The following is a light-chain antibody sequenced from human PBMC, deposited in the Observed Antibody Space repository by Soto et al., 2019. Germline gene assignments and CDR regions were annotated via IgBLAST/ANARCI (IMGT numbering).Light chain of an antibody. CDR1: QSISDT. CDR2: GAS. V-gene: IGKV3-15*01. CDR3: QQYSNWPLLT. Sequence: EIVMTQSPATLSVSPGGRATLSCRASQSISDTLAWYQQKPGQAPRLLIYGASTRAPGFPARFSGSGSGTDFTLTISSLQSEDFAVYYCQQYSNWPLLTFGGGTKVDIK. J-gene: IGKJ4*01.